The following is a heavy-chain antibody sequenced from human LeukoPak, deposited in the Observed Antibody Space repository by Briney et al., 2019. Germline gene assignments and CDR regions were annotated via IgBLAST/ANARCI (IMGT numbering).Heavy chain of an antibody. D-gene: IGHD3-10*01. CDR1: GFTFSSYE. Sequence: GGSLRLSCAASGFTFSSYEMNWVRQAPGKGLEWVSYISSSGSTIYYADSVKGRFTISRDNSKNTLYLQMNSLRAEDTAVYYCAKSGSGKVDYWGQGTLVTVSS. CDR3: AKSGSGKVDY. CDR2: ISSSGSTI. V-gene: IGHV3-48*03. J-gene: IGHJ4*02.